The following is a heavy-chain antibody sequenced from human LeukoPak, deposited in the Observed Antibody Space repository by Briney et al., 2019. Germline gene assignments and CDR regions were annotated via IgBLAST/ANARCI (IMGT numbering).Heavy chain of an antibody. Sequence: GGSLRLSCAASGFTFSSYSMNWVRQAPGRGLEWVSSISSSSSYIHYADSVKGRFTISRDNAKNSLYLQMNSLRAEDTAVYYCARDGGGMDVWGQGTTVTVSS. J-gene: IGHJ6*02. D-gene: IGHD3-3*01. CDR2: ISSSSSYI. CDR1: GFTFSSYS. V-gene: IGHV3-21*01. CDR3: ARDGGGMDV.